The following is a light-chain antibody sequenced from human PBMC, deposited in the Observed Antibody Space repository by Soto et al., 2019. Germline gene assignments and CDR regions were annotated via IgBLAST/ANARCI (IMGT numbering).Light chain of an antibody. Sequence: QSVLTQPPSWSGAPGQRVTISCTGSSSNIGAGYDVHWYQQLPGTAPKLLIYGNSNRPSGVPDRFSGSKSGTSASLAITGLQAEDEADYYCQSYDSSLSGHYVFGTGTKVTVL. V-gene: IGLV1-40*01. CDR2: GNS. J-gene: IGLJ1*01. CDR1: SSNIGAGYD. CDR3: QSYDSSLSGHYV.